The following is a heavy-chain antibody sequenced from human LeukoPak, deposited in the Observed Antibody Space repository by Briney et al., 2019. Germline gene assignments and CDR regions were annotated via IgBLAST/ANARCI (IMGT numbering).Heavy chain of an antibody. D-gene: IGHD3-22*01. CDR3: AKLPGYDNTGYYSSVDY. J-gene: IGHJ4*02. CDR1: GFTFSSYG. Sequence: GGSLRLSCAASGFTFSSYGMHWVRQAPGKGLEWVAVLSFDGNDKNYADSVEGRFTLSRDSSEITLYLHMNSLRPEDTAVYYCAKLPGYDNTGYYSSVDYWGQGTLVTVSS. CDR2: LSFDGNDK. V-gene: IGHV3-30*18.